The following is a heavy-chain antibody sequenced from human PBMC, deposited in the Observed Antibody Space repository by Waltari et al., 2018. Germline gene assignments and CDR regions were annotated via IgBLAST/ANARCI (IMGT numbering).Heavy chain of an antibody. D-gene: IGHD6-13*01. V-gene: IGHV3-21*01. CDR3: ARDLLYSSSWFDY. Sequence: EVQLVESGGGLVTPGGSLRLSCAASGFTFSSNSMNWVRQAPGKGLEWVSSISSSSSYIYYADSVKGRFTISRDNAKNSLYLQMNSLRAEDTAVYYCARDLLYSSSWFDYWGQGTLVTVSS. CDR1: GFTFSSNS. J-gene: IGHJ4*02. CDR2: ISSSSSYI.